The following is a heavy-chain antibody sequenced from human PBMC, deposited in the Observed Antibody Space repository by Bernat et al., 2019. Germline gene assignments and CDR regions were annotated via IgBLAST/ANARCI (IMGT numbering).Heavy chain of an antibody. CDR2: IYYSGST. CDR3: ARVGYSGYDSDY. D-gene: IGHD5-12*01. V-gene: IGHV4-39*01. J-gene: IGHJ4*02. Sequence: QLQLQESGPGLVKPSETLSLTCTVSGGSISSSSYYWGWIRQPPGKGLEWFGSIYYSGSTYYNPSLKSRVTISVDTSKNQFSLKLSSVTAADTAVYYCARVGYSGYDSDYWGQGTLVTVSS. CDR1: GGSISSSSYY.